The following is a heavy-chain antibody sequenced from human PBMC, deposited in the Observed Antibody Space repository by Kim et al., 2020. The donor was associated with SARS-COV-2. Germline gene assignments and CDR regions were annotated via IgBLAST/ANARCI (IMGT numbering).Heavy chain of an antibody. Sequence: SVKGRFTISRDNSKNTLYLQMNSLRAEDTAVYYCAKSGTWNLLLAFDIWGQGTMVTVSS. D-gene: IGHD1-26*01. CDR3: AKSGTWNLLLAFDI. V-gene: IGHV3-23*01. J-gene: IGHJ3*02.